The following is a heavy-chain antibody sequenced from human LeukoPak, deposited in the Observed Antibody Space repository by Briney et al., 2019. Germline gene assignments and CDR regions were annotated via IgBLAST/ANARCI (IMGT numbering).Heavy chain of an antibody. D-gene: IGHD3-10*01. CDR3: ARGGGPRAAFDI. J-gene: IGHJ3*02. Sequence: PSETLSLTCAVYGGSFSGYYWSWIRQPPGKGLEWIGEINHSGSTNYNPSLKSRVTISVDTSKNQFSLKLSSVTAANTAVYYCARGGGPRAAFDIWGQGTMVTVSS. V-gene: IGHV4-34*01. CDR2: INHSGST. CDR1: GGSFSGYY.